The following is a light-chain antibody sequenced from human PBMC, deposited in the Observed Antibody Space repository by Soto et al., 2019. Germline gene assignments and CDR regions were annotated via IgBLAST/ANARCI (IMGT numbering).Light chain of an antibody. Sequence: EILMTQSPSTLSVSPGERATLSCGASQSVSSDLAWYHQKPGQAPRLLIYGASTRATGIPARFSGSGSGTEFTLTINSLQSEDFAVYYCQQYNNWPLTFGGGTKVDIK. J-gene: IGKJ4*01. CDR3: QQYNNWPLT. CDR1: QSVSSD. V-gene: IGKV3-15*01. CDR2: GAS.